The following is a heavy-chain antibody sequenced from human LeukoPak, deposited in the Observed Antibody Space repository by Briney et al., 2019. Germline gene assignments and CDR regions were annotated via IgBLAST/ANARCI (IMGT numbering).Heavy chain of an antibody. CDR1: GGSISSYY. CDR2: IYTKGRT. CDR3: ARSSGYYNAFDY. Sequence: PSETLSLTCTVSGGSISSYYWSWIRQPAGKGLEWIGHIYTKGRTNYNPSLKSRVTMSVDTSKNQFSLKLSSVTAADTAVYYCARSSGYYNAFDYWGQGTLVTVSS. D-gene: IGHD3-3*01. J-gene: IGHJ4*02. V-gene: IGHV4-4*07.